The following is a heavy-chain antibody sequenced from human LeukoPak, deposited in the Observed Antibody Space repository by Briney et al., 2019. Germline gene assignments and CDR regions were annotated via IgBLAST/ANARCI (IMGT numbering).Heavy chain of an antibody. J-gene: IGHJ4*02. D-gene: IGHD3-16*02. CDR3: AKSLYGGCDY. CDR2: VNGNGGST. V-gene: IGHV3-23*01. Sequence: GGSLRLSCAASGFSFSTYAMSWVRQAPGKGLEWVSGVNGNGGSTSYAGSVKGRFTIFRDNSKNTVYLQMNSLRVEDTAVYYCAKSLYGGCDYWGQGTVVTVSS. CDR1: GFSFSTYA.